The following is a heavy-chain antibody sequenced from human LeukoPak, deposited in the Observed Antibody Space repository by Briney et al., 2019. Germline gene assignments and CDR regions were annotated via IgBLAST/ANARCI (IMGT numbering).Heavy chain of an antibody. CDR1: GFTFSSYA. D-gene: IGHD2-2*01. Sequence: GGSLRLSCAASGFTFSSYAMSWVRQAPGKGLEWVSAISGSGGSTYYADSVKGRFTISRDNAKNTLYLQMNSLRAEDTAVYYCARDLVPADNACWGQGTLVTVSS. CDR3: ARDLVPADNAC. CDR2: ISGSGGST. J-gene: IGHJ4*02. V-gene: IGHV3-23*01.